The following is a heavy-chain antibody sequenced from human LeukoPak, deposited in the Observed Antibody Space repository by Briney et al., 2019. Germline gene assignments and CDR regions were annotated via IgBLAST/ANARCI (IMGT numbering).Heavy chain of an antibody. D-gene: IGHD6-6*01. CDR1: GFTFTGDY. V-gene: IGHV1-2*06. CDR3: ARDIEYSSSFDY. J-gene: IGHJ4*02. CDR2: IKPNSGGT. Sequence: ASVTVPSKASGFTFTGDYMRSVGQAPGHRLERMGRIKPNSGGTNYAQKFQGRVTMTRDTSISTAYMELSRLRSDDTAVYYCARDIEYSSSFDYWGQGTLVTVSS.